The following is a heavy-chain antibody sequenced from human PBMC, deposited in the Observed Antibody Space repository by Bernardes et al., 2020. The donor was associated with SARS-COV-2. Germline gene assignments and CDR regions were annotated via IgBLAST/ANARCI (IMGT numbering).Heavy chain of an antibody. CDR2: IYYSGST. Sequence: SETLSLTCTVSGGSISSSSYYWGWIRQPPGKGLEWIGSIYYSGSTYYNPSLKSRVTISVDTSKNQFSLKLSSVTAADTAVYYCARHIAWNRGFDPWGQGTLVTVSS. CDR1: GGSISSSSYY. J-gene: IGHJ5*02. D-gene: IGHD1-1*01. V-gene: IGHV4-39*01. CDR3: ARHIAWNRGFDP.